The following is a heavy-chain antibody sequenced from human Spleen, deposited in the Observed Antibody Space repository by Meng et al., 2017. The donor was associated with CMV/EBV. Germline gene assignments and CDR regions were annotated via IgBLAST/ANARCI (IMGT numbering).Heavy chain of an antibody. V-gene: IGHV1-69*05. Sequence: SGVPFSRYAICSVRQAPGQGLVCLGEIIRIFGTTNYAQEFQGRVTITTDESTSTAYMELSSLRSEDTAVYYCARVPYCSSTSCYTLGYWGQGTLVTVSS. D-gene: IGHD2-2*02. J-gene: IGHJ4*02. CDR1: GVPFSRYA. CDR2: IIRIFGTT. CDR3: ARVPYCSSTSCYTLGY.